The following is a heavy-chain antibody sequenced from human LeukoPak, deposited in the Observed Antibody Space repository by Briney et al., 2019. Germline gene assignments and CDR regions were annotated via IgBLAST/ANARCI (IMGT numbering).Heavy chain of an antibody. CDR1: GFTFDDYA. D-gene: IGHD1-7*01. V-gene: IGHV3-9*01. CDR2: LTWDSNTI. J-gene: IGHJ5*02. Sequence: GGSLRLSCAASGFTFDDYAMHWVRQAPGKGLEWASGLTWDSNTIGYADSVKGRFTISRDNAKNSLYLQMNSLRAEDTALYYCAKDITGELRFDPWGQGTLVTVSS. CDR3: AKDITGELRFDP.